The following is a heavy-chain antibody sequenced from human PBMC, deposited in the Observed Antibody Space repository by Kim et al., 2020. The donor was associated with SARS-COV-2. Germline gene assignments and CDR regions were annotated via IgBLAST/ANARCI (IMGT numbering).Heavy chain of an antibody. Sequence: GDSISYAQKFQSRVTMTRDTSTSTVYLELSSLRSEDTAVYYCASEYSDLGYWGQGTLVTVSS. V-gene: IGHV1-46*01. CDR2: GDSI. D-gene: IGHD3-16*01. J-gene: IGHJ4*02. CDR3: ASEYSDLGY.